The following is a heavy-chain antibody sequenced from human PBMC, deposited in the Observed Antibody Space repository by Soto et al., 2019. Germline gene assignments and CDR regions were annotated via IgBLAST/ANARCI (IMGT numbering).Heavy chain of an antibody. Sequence: SETLSLTCTVSCGSMRNVYWSCIRQSPGKRLEWIGFIFHSGNAKYNPSRKSRVTISIDTSKSQFSLSLDSVTAADTAVYFCARAHAPTLPFDYWGQGTLVTVSS. D-gene: IGHD2-2*01. CDR3: ARAHAPTLPFDY. CDR1: CGSMRNVY. J-gene: IGHJ4*01. V-gene: IGHV4-59*01. CDR2: IFHSGNA.